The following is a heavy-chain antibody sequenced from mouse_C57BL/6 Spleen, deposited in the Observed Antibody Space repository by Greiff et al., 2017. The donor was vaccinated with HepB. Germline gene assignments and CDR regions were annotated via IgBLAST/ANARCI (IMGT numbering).Heavy chain of an antibody. D-gene: IGHD4-1*01. CDR2: IYPGDGDT. J-gene: IGHJ4*01. CDR1: GYAFSSSW. V-gene: IGHV1-82*01. CDR3: LGREGNYYAMDY. Sequence: VQGVESGPELVKPGASVKISCKASGYAFSSSWMNWVKQRPGKGLEWIGRIYPGDGDTNYNGKFKGKATLTADKSSSTAYMQLSSLTSEDSAVYFCLGREGNYYAMDYWGQGTSVTVSS.